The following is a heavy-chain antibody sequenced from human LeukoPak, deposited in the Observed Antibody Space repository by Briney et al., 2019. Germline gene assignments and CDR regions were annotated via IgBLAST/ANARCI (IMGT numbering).Heavy chain of an antibody. CDR2: INPNSGIT. CDR3: ARAYDFWSAQGLIWSDP. J-gene: IGHJ5*02. V-gene: IGHV1-2*02. D-gene: IGHD3-3*01. Sequence: ASVKVSCKASGDTFTGYYMHWVRQAPGQGLEWMGWINPNSGITNYAQKFQGRVTMTTDKSTSTAYMELSRLRSDDTAVYYCARAYDFWSAQGLIWSDPGGQGTLVTASS. CDR1: GDTFTGYY.